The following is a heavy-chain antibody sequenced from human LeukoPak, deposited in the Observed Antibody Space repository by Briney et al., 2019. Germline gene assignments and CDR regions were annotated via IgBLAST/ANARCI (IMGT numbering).Heavy chain of an antibody. V-gene: IGHV4-59*02. D-gene: IGHD6-19*01. Sequence: SETLSLTCSVSGGSVTSLYWSWVRQPPGKGLEYVGYVHHTGVTNYNPSLRGRVTVSMDASKNQFYLKLNSVTAADTAVYYCVRSATIAVFRYGMDVWGQGTTVTVSS. CDR1: GGSVTSLY. J-gene: IGHJ6*02. CDR3: VRSATIAVFRYGMDV. CDR2: VHHTGVT.